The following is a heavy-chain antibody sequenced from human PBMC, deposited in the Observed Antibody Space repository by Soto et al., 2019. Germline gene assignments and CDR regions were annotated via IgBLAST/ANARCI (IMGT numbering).Heavy chain of an antibody. CDR2: ISAYNGNT. CDR1: GYTFTSYG. V-gene: IGHV1-18*04. D-gene: IGHD1-26*01. J-gene: IGHJ6*02. Sequence: ASVKVSCKASGYTFTSYGISWVRQAPGQGLEWMGWISAYNGNTNYAQKLQGRVTMTTDTSTSTAYMELRSLRSDDTAVYYCARGGGRYYYYYSGMDVWGQGPTVTVYS. CDR3: ARGGGRYYYYYSGMDV.